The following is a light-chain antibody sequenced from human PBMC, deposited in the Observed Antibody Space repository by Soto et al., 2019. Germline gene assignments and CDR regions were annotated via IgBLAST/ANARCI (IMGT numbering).Light chain of an antibody. V-gene: IGKV1-39*01. CDR3: QQSYSTRMYT. CDR2: AAS. J-gene: IGKJ2*01. Sequence: DIQMTQSPSSLSASVGDRVTITCRASQSISSYLNWYQQKPGKAPKLLIYAASSLQSGVPSRFSGCGSGTDFTLTISSLQPEDFATYYCQQSYSTRMYTFGQGTKLEIK. CDR1: QSISSY.